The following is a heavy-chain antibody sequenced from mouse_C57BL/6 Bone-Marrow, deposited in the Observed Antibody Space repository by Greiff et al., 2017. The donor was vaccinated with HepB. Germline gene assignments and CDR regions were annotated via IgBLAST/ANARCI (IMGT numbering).Heavy chain of an antibody. CDR1: GYTFTSYG. D-gene: IGHD2-1*01. CDR3: ARGRYGNYGGDY. J-gene: IGHJ4*01. V-gene: IGHV1-81*01. Sequence: VKLMESGAELARPGASVKLSCKASGYTFTSYGISWVKQRTGQGLEWIGEIYPRSGNTYYNEKFKGKATLTADKSSSTAYMELRSLTSEDSAVYFCARGRYGNYGGDYWGQGTSVTVSS. CDR2: IYPRSGNT.